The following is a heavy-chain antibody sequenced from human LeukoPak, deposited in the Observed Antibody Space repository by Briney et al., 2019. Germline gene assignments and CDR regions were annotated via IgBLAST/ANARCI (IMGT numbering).Heavy chain of an antibody. CDR1: GYTFTSYY. J-gene: IGHJ4*02. D-gene: IGHD4-23*01. CDR2: INPSGGST. Sequence: ASVKVSCKASGYTFTSYYMHWVRQAPGQGLEWMGIINPSGGSTSYAQKFQGRITMTRDTSTSTVYMELSSLRSEDTAVYYCATPQETPDYGGKDTRFDYWAREPWSPSP. CDR3: ATPQETPDYGGKDTRFDY. V-gene: IGHV1-46*01.